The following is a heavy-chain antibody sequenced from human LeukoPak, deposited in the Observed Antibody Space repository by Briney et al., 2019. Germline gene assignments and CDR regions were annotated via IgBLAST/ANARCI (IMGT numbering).Heavy chain of an antibody. Sequence: SETLSLTCTVSGGSISGYYWSWIRQPAGKGLEWIGRIYISGSTNYNPSLKSRVTISLGKSKNQFSLRLTSVTAADTAVYYCVRDPNYGDLLDYWGQGTLVTVSS. J-gene: IGHJ4*02. V-gene: IGHV4-4*07. CDR1: GGSISGYY. CDR2: IYISGST. CDR3: VRDPNYGDLLDY. D-gene: IGHD4-17*01.